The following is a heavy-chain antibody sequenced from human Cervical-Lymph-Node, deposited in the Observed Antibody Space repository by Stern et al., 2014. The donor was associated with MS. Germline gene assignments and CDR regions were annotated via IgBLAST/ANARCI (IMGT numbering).Heavy chain of an antibody. V-gene: IGHV3-30-3*01. J-gene: IGHJ4*02. Sequence: VKLVEYGGGVVKPGRSLRLSCVASGFTFSTYAMHWVWQGPGKGLEWVAFVSYDGTQRNSTDSVKARFTISRDNSKNTLYLHMNSLRDEDTAVYFCARGGRGVGLEYWGQGALVTVSS. CDR3: ARGGRGVGLEY. CDR1: GFTFSTYA. CDR2: VSYDGTQR. D-gene: IGHD3-10*01.